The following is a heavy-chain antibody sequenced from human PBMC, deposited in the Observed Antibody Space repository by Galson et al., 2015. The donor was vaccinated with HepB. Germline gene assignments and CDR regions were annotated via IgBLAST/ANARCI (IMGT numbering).Heavy chain of an antibody. CDR1: GYSFTNYW. CDR2: IYPGDSDT. D-gene: IGHD6-13*01. Sequence: SGAEVNKPGESLKISCKGSGYSFTNYWIGWVRQMPGKGLEWMGIIYPGDSDTRYSPSFQGQVTISADKSISTAYLQWSSLKASDTAMYYCARASSNSRYYYYYGMDVWGQGTTVTVSS. CDR3: ARASSNSRYYYYYGMDV. V-gene: IGHV5-51*01. J-gene: IGHJ6*02.